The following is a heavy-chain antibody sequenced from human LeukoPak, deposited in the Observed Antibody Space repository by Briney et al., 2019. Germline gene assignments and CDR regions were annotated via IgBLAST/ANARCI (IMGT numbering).Heavy chain of an antibody. CDR3: ARDKKGASCYDY. Sequence: PSETLSLTCTVSGGSISNYYWSWIRQPPGKGLEWIGYIYSSGSTNYNPSLKSRVTISVDTSKSQFSLKLSSVTAADTAVYYCARDKKGASCYDYWGQGTLVTVSS. D-gene: IGHD2-2*01. J-gene: IGHJ4*02. CDR1: GGSISNYY. CDR2: IYSSGST. V-gene: IGHV4-59*01.